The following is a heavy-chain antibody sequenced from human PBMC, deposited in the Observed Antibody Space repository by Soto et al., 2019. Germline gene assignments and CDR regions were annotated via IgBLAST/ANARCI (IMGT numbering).Heavy chain of an antibody. Sequence: SETLSLTCTVSHGSVSSGSVYLPWIRQPPGKVLEWIGYIYYSGGTHYNPSLKSRVTVSIDTSKNQFSLKLSSVTAADTAVYFCARDRPWLRVAYSGQGTLVTGSS. CDR3: ARDRPWLRVAY. CDR1: HGSVSSGSVY. CDR2: IYYSGGT. V-gene: IGHV4-61*01. D-gene: IGHD3-9*01. J-gene: IGHJ4*02.